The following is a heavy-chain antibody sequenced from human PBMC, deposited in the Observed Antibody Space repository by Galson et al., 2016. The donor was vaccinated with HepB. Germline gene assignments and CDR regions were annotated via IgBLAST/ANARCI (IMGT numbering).Heavy chain of an antibody. CDR2: INYSGDT. V-gene: IGHV4-59*01. CDR3: ATEYSSFDY. D-gene: IGHD6-19*01. Sequence: SETLSLTCIVSGGSISSYYWHWIRQAPGKGLEWIGFINYSGDTRYNPSLKSRVTISVDTSKNQFSLRLTSVTAADTAMYFCATEYSSFDYMGQGILVTVSS. J-gene: IGHJ4*01. CDR1: GGSISSYY.